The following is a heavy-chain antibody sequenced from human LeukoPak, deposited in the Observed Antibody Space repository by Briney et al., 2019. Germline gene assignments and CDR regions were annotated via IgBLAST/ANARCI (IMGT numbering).Heavy chain of an antibody. CDR3: AKSLGDIVVVTAIH. Sequence: GGSLRLSCAASGFTFSSYAMSWVRQAPGKGLEWVAAISGSGAGTYYADSVKGRLTISRDNSKNTLYLQMNSLRAEDTAVYYCAKSLGDIVVVTAIHWGQGTLFTVSS. V-gene: IGHV3-23*01. J-gene: IGHJ4*02. CDR2: ISGSGAGT. CDR1: GFTFSSYA. D-gene: IGHD2-21*02.